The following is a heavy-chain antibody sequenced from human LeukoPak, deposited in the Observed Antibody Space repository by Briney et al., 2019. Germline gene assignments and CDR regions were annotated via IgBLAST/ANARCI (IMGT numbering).Heavy chain of an antibody. V-gene: IGHV3-7*01. CDR2: IKQDGSEK. Sequence: PGGSLRLSCAASGLTFSSYWMSWVRQAPGKGLEWVANIKQDGSEKYYVDSVKGRFTISRDNAKNSLYLQMNSPRAEDTAVYYCARDRRGRITIFGVVIIPDYFDYWGQGTLVTVSS. J-gene: IGHJ4*01. CDR1: GLTFSSYW. CDR3: ARDRRGRITIFGVVIIPDYFDY. D-gene: IGHD3-3*01.